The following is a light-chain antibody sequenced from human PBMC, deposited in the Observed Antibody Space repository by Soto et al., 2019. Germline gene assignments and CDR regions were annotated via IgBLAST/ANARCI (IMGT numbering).Light chain of an antibody. V-gene: IGKV1-39*01. Sequence: DIQMTQSPSSLSASVGDRVTITCRASQSVDSYLNWYQQKPGKAPNLLIYSASRLQSGVPSRFSGSGSGTDFTLTISSLQPEDFATYYCQQSDIGLTFGGGTKVEIK. J-gene: IGKJ4*01. CDR1: QSVDSY. CDR2: SAS. CDR3: QQSDIGLT.